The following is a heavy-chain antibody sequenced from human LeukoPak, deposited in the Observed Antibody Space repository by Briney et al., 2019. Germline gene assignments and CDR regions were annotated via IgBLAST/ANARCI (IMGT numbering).Heavy chain of an antibody. J-gene: IGHJ5*02. CDR3: ARVYSSSHNWFDT. V-gene: IGHV4-38-2*02. CDR2: IYHSGST. Sequence: SETLSLTCTVSGYSISSGYYWGWIRQPPGKGLEWIGSIYHSGSTYYNPSLKSRVTISVERSKNHFSLNLSSLTAADTAVYYCARVYSSSHNWFDTWGQGAQVTVSS. CDR1: GYSISSGYY. D-gene: IGHD6-13*01.